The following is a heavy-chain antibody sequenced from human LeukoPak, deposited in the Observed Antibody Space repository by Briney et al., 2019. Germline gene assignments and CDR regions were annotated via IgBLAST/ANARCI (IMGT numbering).Heavy chain of an antibody. D-gene: IGHD3-16*02. CDR3: ARAIYDYVWGSYRFGYYFDY. Sequence: SETLSLTCTVSGGSISSSSYYWGWIRQPPGKGLEWIGEINHSGSTNYNPSLKSRVTISVDTSKNQFSLKLSSVTAADTAVYYCARAIYDYVWGSYRFGYYFDYWGQGTLVTVSS. CDR2: INHSGST. J-gene: IGHJ4*02. CDR1: GGSISSSSYY. V-gene: IGHV4-39*07.